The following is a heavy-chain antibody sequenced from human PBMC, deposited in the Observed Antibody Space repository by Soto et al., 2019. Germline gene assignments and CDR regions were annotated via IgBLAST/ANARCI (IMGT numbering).Heavy chain of an antibody. CDR3: ARDEGYYDNYYFDY. V-gene: IGHV3-30-3*01. D-gene: IGHD3-22*01. Sequence: GGSLRLSCAASGFTFSSYAMHWVRQAPGKGLEWVAVISYDGSNKYYADSVKGRFTISRDNSKNTLYLQMNSLRAEDTAVYYCARDEGYYDNYYFDYSGQGTLVTVSS. CDR2: ISYDGSNK. J-gene: IGHJ4*02. CDR1: GFTFSSYA.